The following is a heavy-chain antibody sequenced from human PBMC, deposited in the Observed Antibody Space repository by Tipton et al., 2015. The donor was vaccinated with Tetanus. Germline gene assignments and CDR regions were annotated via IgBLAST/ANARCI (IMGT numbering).Heavy chain of an antibody. D-gene: IGHD2-2*01. CDR2: MNPASGNT. J-gene: IGHJ6*02. Sequence: QVQLVQSGAEVKKPGASVRVSCKASGYTFTSYDINWVRQATGQGLEWMGWMNPASGNTGYAQKFQGRVTMTRDTSMSTAFMEVTRLGSEDTAIYYCASGSSIRHGLDVWGHGTSVTVSS. CDR3: ASGSSIRHGLDV. CDR1: GYTFTSYD. V-gene: IGHV1-8*01.